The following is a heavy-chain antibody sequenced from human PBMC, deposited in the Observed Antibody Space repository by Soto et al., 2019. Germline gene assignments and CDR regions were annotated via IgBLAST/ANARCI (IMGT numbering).Heavy chain of an antibody. D-gene: IGHD1-26*01. V-gene: IGHV3-30-3*01. CDR3: ARAPGGSYSNRAETDFDY. CDR2: ISYDGSNK. Sequence: QVQLVESGGGVVQPGRSLRLSCAASGFTFSSYAMHWVRQAPGKGLEWVAVISYDGSNKYYADSVKGRFTISRDNSKNQLYLQMHSLRAEDTAVYYCARAPGGSYSNRAETDFDYWGQGTLVTVSS. CDR1: GFTFSSYA. J-gene: IGHJ4*02.